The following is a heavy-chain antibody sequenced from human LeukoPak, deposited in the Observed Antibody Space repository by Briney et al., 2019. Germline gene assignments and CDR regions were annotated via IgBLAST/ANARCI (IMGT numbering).Heavy chain of an antibody. CDR1: GFTFSSYG. J-gene: IGHJ4*02. Sequence: GGSLRLSCAASGFTFSSYGMHWVRQAPGKGLEWVAVIWYDGSNKYYADSVKGRFTISRDNSKNTLYLQMNSLRAEDTAVYYCARDFGGYSSSWDDYWGQGTLVTVSS. CDR2: IWYDGSNK. CDR3: ARDFGGYSSSWDDY. D-gene: IGHD6-13*01. V-gene: IGHV3-33*01.